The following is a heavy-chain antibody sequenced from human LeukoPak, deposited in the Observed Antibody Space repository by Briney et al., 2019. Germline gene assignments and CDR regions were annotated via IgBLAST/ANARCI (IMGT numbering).Heavy chain of an antibody. CDR3: ARAPKGDCGGDCYSGSEYFQH. CDR2: ISAYDGNT. Sequence: GASVKVSRKASGYTFTSYGISWVRQAPGQGLEWMGWISAYDGNTNYAQKLQGRVTMTTDTSTSTAYMELRSLRSDDTAVYYCARAPKGDCGGDCYSGSEYFQHWGQGTLVTVSS. D-gene: IGHD2-21*02. V-gene: IGHV1-18*01. CDR1: GYTFTSYG. J-gene: IGHJ1*01.